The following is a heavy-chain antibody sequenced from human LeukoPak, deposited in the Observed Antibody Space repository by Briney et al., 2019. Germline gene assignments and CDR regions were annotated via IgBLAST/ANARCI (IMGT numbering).Heavy chain of an antibody. CDR3: TTPDSRGSGSKWSLNH. V-gene: IGHV3-49*03. J-gene: IGHJ4*02. CDR1: GFTFGDYA. Sequence: PGRSLRLSCTASGFTFGDYAMSWFRQAPGKGLEWVGRVKSKNDGGTIDYAAAVKDRFIISRDDSKNMLYLQMNSLKTEDTAMYYCTTPDSRGSGSKWSLNHWGQGTPVTVSS. D-gene: IGHD3-22*01. CDR2: VKSKNDGGTI.